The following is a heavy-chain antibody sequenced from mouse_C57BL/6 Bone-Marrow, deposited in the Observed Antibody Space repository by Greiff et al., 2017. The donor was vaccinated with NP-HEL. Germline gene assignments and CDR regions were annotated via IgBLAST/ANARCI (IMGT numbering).Heavy chain of an antibody. V-gene: IGHV1-52*01. CDR2: IDPSDSET. CDR3: ARGEREYSPRFAY. CDR1: GYTFTSYW. D-gene: IGHD1-3*01. Sequence: QVQLQQPGAELVRPGSSVKLSCKASGYTFTSYWMHWVKQRPIQGLEWIGNIDPSDSETHYTHKFKDKATLTVDKSSSTAYMQLSSLTSEDSAVYYCARGEREYSPRFAYWGQGTLVTVSA. J-gene: IGHJ3*01.